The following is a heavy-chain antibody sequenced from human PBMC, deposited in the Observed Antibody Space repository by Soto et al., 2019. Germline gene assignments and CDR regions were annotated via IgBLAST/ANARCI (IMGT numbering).Heavy chain of an antibody. V-gene: IGHV3-33*01. J-gene: IGHJ4*02. CDR1: GFTFSSYG. CDR3: ARDTGQVNFDY. CDR2: IWYDGSNK. D-gene: IGHD2-8*02. Sequence: PGGSLRLSCAASGFTFSSYGMHWVRQAPGKGLEWVAVIWYDGSNKYYADSVKGRFTISRDNSKNTLYLQMNSLRAEDTAVYYCARDTGQVNFDYWGQGTLVTVSS.